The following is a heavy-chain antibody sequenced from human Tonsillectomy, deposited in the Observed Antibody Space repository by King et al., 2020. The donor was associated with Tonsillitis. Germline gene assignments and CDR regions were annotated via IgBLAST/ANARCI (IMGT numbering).Heavy chain of an antibody. Sequence: QLQESGPGLVKASETLSLTCTVSGGSISSDDWSWLRQPAGKTLEWVARCSTGGASIEYNSSLKSRVTMSIDTSKNQFSLMVTSVTAADTAVYYCARQGSGWPFDYWGQGILVTVSS. V-gene: IGHV4-4*07. J-gene: IGHJ4*02. D-gene: IGHD6-19*01. CDR1: GGSISSDD. CDR3: ARQGSGWPFDY. CDR2: CSTGGASI.